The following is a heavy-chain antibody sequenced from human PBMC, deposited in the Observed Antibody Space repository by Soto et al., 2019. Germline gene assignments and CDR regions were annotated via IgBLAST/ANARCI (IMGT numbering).Heavy chain of an antibody. CDR2: VSFSGSK. J-gene: IGHJ5*02. D-gene: IGHD6-13*01. Sequence: QLLLQESGPGLVKPSETLSLTCTVSGDSVSNSGYYWGWIRQSPGKRLAWIGSVSFSGSKYYNPSLRSRVTFSVDTSKTLISLKLRSVTAADTAVYYCARVSTWQGSDWFDPWGQGTLVTVSS. CDR3: ARVSTWQGSDWFDP. CDR1: GDSVSNSGYY. V-gene: IGHV4-39*01.